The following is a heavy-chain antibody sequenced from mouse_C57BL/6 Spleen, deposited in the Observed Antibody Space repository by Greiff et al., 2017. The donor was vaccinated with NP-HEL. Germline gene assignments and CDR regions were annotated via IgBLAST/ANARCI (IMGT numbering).Heavy chain of an antibody. CDR3: ARGGTTTGCFDY. CDR2: ISDGGSYT. CDR1: GFTFSSYA. J-gene: IGHJ2*01. Sequence: EVHLVESGGGLVKPGGSLKLSCAASGFTFSSYAMSWVRQTPEKRLEWVATISDGGSYTYYPDNVKGRFTISRDNAKNNLYLQMSHLKSEDTAMYYCARGGTTTGCFDYWGQGTTLTVSS. D-gene: IGHD4-1*02. V-gene: IGHV5-4*01.